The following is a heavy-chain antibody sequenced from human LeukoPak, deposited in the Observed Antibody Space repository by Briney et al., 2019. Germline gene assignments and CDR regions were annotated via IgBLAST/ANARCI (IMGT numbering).Heavy chain of an antibody. CDR1: GFTFRTYW. V-gene: IGHV3-7*01. Sequence: GGSLRLSCAASGFTFRTYWMAWVRQAPGKGLEWVANIKYDEIEKYYADSVKGRFTISRDNAKNSLYLQMNSLRDEDTAVCYCTRDLVIEPTGDWFDPWGQGTLVTVSS. J-gene: IGHJ5*02. D-gene: IGHD2/OR15-2a*01. CDR2: IKYDEIEK. CDR3: TRDLVIEPTGDWFDP.